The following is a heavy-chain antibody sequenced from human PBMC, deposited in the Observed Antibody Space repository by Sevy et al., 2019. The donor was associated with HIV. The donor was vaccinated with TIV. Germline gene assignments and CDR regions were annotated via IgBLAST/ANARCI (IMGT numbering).Heavy chain of an antibody. Sequence: GESLKISCKGTGYNFTPYWVVWVRQKPGQGLEWLGIIHPADSDTGYSPSFEGQVTISVDNSITTVYLQWSSLKASDTAMYHCARQGDLDYFDYWGQGTLVTVSS. J-gene: IGHJ4*02. D-gene: IGHD1-1*01. CDR3: ARQGDLDYFDY. CDR1: GYNFTPYW. CDR2: IHPADSDT. V-gene: IGHV5-51*01.